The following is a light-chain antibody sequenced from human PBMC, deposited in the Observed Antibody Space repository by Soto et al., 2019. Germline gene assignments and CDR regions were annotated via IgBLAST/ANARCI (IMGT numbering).Light chain of an antibody. CDR2: ANT. J-gene: IGLJ2*01. CDR3: RSYDGSLSSVI. CDR1: SSNIGADYD. V-gene: IGLV1-40*01. Sequence: QSVLTQPPSVSGAPGQRVTISCTGSSSNIGADYDVHWYQQLPGTAPTLLIYANTNRPSGVAHRCSGCKSGASASLAITGGQAADEAADYYRSYDGSLSSVIFGGGTKVTVL.